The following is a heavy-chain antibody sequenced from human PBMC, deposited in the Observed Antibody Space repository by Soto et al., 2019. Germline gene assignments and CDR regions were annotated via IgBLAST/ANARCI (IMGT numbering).Heavy chain of an antibody. D-gene: IGHD3-16*01. V-gene: IGHV4-34*01. J-gene: IGHJ6*02. CDR2: INHSGST. Sequence: PSNTLSLTCAVYGASFSGYYWSWIRQPPGKGLEWIGEINHSGSTNYNPSLKSRVTISVDTSKNQFSLKLSSVTAADTAVYYCARGPFGPRYYYYYYGMDVWGQGTTVTGSS. CDR3: ARGPFGPRYYYYYYGMDV. CDR1: GASFSGYY.